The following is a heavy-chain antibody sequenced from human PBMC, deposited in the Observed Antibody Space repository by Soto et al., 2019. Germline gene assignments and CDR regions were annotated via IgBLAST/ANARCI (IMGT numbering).Heavy chain of an antibody. Sequence: SETLSLTCTVSGGSISSYYWSWIRQPPGKGLEWIGYIYYSGSTNYNPSLKSRVTISVDTSKNQFSLKLSSVTAADTAVYYCARYNPIIAAHPWGQGTLVTVSS. CDR1: GGSISSYY. J-gene: IGHJ5*02. CDR2: IYYSGST. D-gene: IGHD6-6*01. V-gene: IGHV4-59*08. CDR3: ARYNPIIAAHP.